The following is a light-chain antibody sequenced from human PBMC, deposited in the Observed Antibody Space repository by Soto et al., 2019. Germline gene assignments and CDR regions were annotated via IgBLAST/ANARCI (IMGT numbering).Light chain of an antibody. CDR3: AAWDDSLSGLWV. Sequence: QAVVTQPPSASGTPGQRVTISCSGSSSNIGSNYVYWYQQLPGTAPKLLIYRNNQRHSGVPDRFSGSKSGTSASLAISGLRSEDEADYYCAAWDDSLSGLWVFGGGTKLTVL. CDR2: RNN. J-gene: IGLJ3*02. CDR1: SSNIGSNY. V-gene: IGLV1-47*01.